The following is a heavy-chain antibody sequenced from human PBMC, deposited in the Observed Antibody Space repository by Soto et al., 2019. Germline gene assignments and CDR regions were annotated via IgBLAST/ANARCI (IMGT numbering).Heavy chain of an antibody. J-gene: IGHJ5*02. CDR2: IIPIFGTA. V-gene: IGHV1-69*01. Sequence: QVQLVQSGAEVKKPGSSVKVSCKASGATFSSYAISWVRQAPGQGLEWMGGIIPIFGTANYAQKFQGRVTITADDSTSTAYMELSSLRSEDTAVYYCARARERGYSYEFGAWGQGTLVTVSS. D-gene: IGHD5-18*01. CDR1: GATFSSYA. CDR3: ARARERGYSYEFGA.